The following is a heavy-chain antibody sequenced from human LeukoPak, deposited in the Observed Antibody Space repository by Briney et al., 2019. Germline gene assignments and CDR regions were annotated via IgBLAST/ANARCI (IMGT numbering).Heavy chain of an antibody. Sequence: PGGSLRLSCAASGFTFSSYSMAWFRQTPGKELQWVANINEDGSEKYYVDSVKGRFTISRDNANNSWSLQMDSLRVEDTAVYYCARLREPWGQGTLVTVSS. D-gene: IGHD1-1*01. CDR3: ARLREP. CDR2: INEDGSEK. J-gene: IGHJ4*02. CDR1: GFTFSSYS. V-gene: IGHV3-7*01.